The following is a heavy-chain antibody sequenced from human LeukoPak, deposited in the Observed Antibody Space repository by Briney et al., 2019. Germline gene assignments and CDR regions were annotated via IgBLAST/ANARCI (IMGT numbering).Heavy chain of an antibody. Sequence: ASVKVSCKASGYTFTGYYMHWVRQAPGQGLEWMGWINPNSGGTNYAQKFQGRVTMTRDTSISTAYMELSRLRSDDTAVYYCARGVVPAAIGANWFDPWGQGTLVTVSS. V-gene: IGHV1-2*02. CDR3: ARGVVPAAIGANWFDP. CDR2: INPNSGGT. J-gene: IGHJ5*02. CDR1: GYTFTGYY. D-gene: IGHD2-2*01.